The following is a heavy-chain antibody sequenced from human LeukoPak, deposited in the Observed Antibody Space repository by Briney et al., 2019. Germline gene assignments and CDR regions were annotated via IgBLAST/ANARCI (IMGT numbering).Heavy chain of an antibody. D-gene: IGHD3-22*01. CDR2: ISSRGTTT. CDR1: GFTFRDYY. Sequence: PGGSLRLSCLASGFTFRDYYMTWIRQAPGKGLEWISFISSRGTTTDYADSVKGRFTISRDNANSTLFLQMNSLRAEDTAVYYCAKDSSGYYYDSSGYYYDYWGQGTLVTVSS. J-gene: IGHJ4*02. V-gene: IGHV3-11*01. CDR3: AKDSSGYYYDSSGYYYDY.